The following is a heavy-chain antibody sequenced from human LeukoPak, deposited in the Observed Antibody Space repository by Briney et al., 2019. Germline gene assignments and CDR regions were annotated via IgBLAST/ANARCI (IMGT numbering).Heavy chain of an antibody. CDR2: IFNSGST. Sequence: SETLSLTCTVSGGSISSSSYYWGWIRQPPGKGLEWIGSIFNSGSTYYNPSLKSRVTISADTSENQFSLKLSSVTAADTAVYYCARHGYIYGSGGRTRFDPWGQGSLVTVPS. CDR1: GGSISSSSYY. J-gene: IGHJ5*02. D-gene: IGHD3-10*01. V-gene: IGHV4-39*01. CDR3: ARHGYIYGSGGRTRFDP.